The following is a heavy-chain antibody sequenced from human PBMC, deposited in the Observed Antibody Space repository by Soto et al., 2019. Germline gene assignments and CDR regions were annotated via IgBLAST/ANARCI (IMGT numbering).Heavy chain of an antibody. CDR2: INAGNGNT. Sequence: GASVKVSCKASGYTFTSYAMHWVRQAPGQRLEWMGWINAGNGNTKYSQKFQGRVTITRDTSASTAYMELSSLRSEDTAVYYCARWGPDSGGWPFDYWGQGTLVTVSS. CDR1: GYTFTSYA. V-gene: IGHV1-3*01. D-gene: IGHD6-19*01. CDR3: ARWGPDSGGWPFDY. J-gene: IGHJ4*02.